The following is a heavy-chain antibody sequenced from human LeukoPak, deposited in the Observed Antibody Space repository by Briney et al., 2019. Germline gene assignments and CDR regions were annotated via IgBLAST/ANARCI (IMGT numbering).Heavy chain of an antibody. CDR3: VRDWDHSDFDS. CDR2: INPAGNYA. D-gene: IGHD1-26*01. CDR1: GFSFRNYW. Sequence: GGSLRLSCAVSGFSFRNYWLHGVGQAPAKGRVWVSRINPAGNYANYGDSGKGRFTISRDTSKHTVYLQMNSLRAEDTALFYCVRDWDHSDFDSWGQGTLVTVSS. V-gene: IGHV3-74*01. J-gene: IGHJ5*01.